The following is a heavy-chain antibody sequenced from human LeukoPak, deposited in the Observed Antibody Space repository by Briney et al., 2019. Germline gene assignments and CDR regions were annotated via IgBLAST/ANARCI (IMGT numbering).Heavy chain of an antibody. CDR2: IYPDDSDT. V-gene: IGHV5-51*01. CDR1: GYSFSHYW. D-gene: IGHD6-19*01. Sequence: GESLKISCTGSGYSFSHYWIGWVRQMPGKGLEWMGIIYPDDSDTTYSPSCQGHVTISADKSISTTSLQWDSLKASDTGMYYCGRQVVRSSSGWKFGYWGQGTLVTVSS. J-gene: IGHJ4*02. CDR3: GRQVVRSSSGWKFGY.